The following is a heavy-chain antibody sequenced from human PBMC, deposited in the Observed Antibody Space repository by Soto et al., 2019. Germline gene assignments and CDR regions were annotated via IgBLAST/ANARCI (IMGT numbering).Heavy chain of an antibody. D-gene: IGHD6-19*01. V-gene: IGHV4-38-2*02. CDR3: ARDDERLGHKGWYYYGMDV. Sequence: SETLSLTCAVSGYSISSGYYWGWIRQPPGKGLEWIGSIYHNGSTYYNPSLKSRVTISVDTSKNQFSLKLSSVTAADTAVYYCARDDERLGHKGWYYYGMDVWGQGTTVTVSS. J-gene: IGHJ6*02. CDR1: GYSISSGYY. CDR2: IYHNGST.